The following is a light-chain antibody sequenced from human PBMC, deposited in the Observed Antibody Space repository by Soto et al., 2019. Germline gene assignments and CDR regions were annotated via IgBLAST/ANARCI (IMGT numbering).Light chain of an antibody. J-gene: IGLJ1*01. Sequence: QRARPQPASVSGAPGQAISVSCTGTSSDVGAYDYVSWYQHHPGKAPKLMIYDVSYRPSGVSNRFSGSKSGNTASLTISGLQAEDEADYYCSSYTSSSTLVFGTGTKVTVL. V-gene: IGLV2-14*03. CDR2: DVS. CDR3: SSYTSSSTLV. CDR1: SSDVGAYDY.